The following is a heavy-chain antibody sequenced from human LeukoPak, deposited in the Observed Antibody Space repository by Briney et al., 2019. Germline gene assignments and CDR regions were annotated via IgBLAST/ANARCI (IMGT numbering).Heavy chain of an antibody. CDR1: GSTFSSYA. CDR2: ISYDGSNK. Sequence: GGSLRLSCAASGSTFSSYAMSWVRQAPGKGLEWVAVISYDGSNKYYADSVKGRFTISRDNSKNALYLQMNSLRAEDTAVYYCAELGITMIGGVWGKGTTVTISS. V-gene: IGHV3-30*04. D-gene: IGHD3-10*02. CDR3: AELGITMIGGV. J-gene: IGHJ6*04.